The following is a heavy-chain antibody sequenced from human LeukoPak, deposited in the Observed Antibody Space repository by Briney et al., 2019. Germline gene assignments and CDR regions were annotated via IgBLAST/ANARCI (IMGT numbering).Heavy chain of an antibody. Sequence: SETLSLTCAVSGGSLSPHYLRWIRRPLGKGLEWIGEINNRGTTNYIPSLRGQALLSVNTSKNQFSLRLTSVSAADTAIYYCARVPLWLLTPFDFCGQGNLATVSS. V-gene: IGHV4-34*05. CDR1: GGSLSPHY. CDR3: ARVPLWLLTPFDF. J-gene: IGHJ4*02. CDR2: INNRGTT. D-gene: IGHD3-10*01.